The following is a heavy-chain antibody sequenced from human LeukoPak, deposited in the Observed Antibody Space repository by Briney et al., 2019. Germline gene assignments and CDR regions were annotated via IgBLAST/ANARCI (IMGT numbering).Heavy chain of an antibody. CDR2: IDIDGSST. CDR3: ARDRPHNWFDP. CDR1: GFTFSSYW. V-gene: IGHV3-74*01. J-gene: IGHJ5*02. Sequence: PGGSLRLSCAASGFTFSSYWMHWVRQAPGKGLGWVSRIDIDGSSTNYADSVKGRFTISRDNAKNTLYLQMNNLRAEDTAVYYCARDRPHNWFDPWGQGTLVTVSS.